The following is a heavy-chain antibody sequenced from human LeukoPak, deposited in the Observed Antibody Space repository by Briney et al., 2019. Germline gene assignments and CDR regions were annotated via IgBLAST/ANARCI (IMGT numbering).Heavy chain of an antibody. CDR2: NGNT. Sequence: SETLSLTCTVSGYSISSDYYWGWIRQPPGKGLEWIGNNGNTYYNPSLKSRVTMSIDTSKKQFSLKLRTATAADTAVYYCARQGIIRDCTGANCHSAYYFDYWGQGIPVTVSS. CDR3: ARQGIIRDCTGANCHSAYYFDY. V-gene: IGHV4-38-2*02. D-gene: IGHD2-8*02. J-gene: IGHJ4*02. CDR1: GYSISSDYY.